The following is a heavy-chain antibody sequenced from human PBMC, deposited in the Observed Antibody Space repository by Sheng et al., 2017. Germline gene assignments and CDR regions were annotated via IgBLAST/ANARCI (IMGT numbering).Heavy chain of an antibody. CDR2: IIPIFDTA. V-gene: IGHV1-69*13. J-gene: IGHJ3*02. D-gene: IGHD1-20*01. CDR3: ATKATYNFDI. CDR1: GGTFSNYA. Sequence: QVQLVQSGAEVKKPGSSVKVSCKASGGTFSNYAISWVRQAPGQGLEWMGGIIPIFDTATYAQKFQGRVTISADETTSTAYMELRSLRSEDTAMYYCATKATYNFDIWGRGAMVTVSS.